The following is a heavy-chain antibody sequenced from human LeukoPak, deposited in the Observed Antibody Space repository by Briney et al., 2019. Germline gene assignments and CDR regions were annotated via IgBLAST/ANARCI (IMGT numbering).Heavy chain of an antibody. V-gene: IGHV3-33*08. CDR3: ARGGHCSTTSCSNYDGMDV. CDR2: TWYDGSNK. D-gene: IGHD2-2*01. J-gene: IGHJ6*02. Sequence: GRSLRLSCAASGFPFSSYGMHWVRQAPGKGLEWVAATWYDGSNKYYADSVKGRFTISRDSSKNTLFLQMNSLRAEDTAVYFCARGGHCSTTSCSNYDGMDVWGQGTTLTVSS. CDR1: GFPFSSYG.